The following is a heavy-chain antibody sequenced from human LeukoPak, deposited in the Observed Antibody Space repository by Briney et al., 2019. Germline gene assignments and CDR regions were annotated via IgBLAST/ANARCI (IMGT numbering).Heavy chain of an antibody. CDR1: GFTFSSHG. Sequence: GGSLRLSCAASGFTFSSHGMVWVRQGPGKGLECVSTISTGGDDIYYADSVKGQFTISRDNSKNTFYLQMSSLRVEDTAIYYCATRILPTVGFDTWGQGPWSPSP. V-gene: IGHV3-23*01. CDR3: ATRILPTVGFDT. J-gene: IGHJ4*02. CDR2: ISTGGDDI. D-gene: IGHD4-17*01.